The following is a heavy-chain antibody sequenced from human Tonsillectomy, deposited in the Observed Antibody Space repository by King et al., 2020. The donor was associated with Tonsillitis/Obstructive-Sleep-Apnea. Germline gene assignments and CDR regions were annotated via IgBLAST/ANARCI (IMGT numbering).Heavy chain of an antibody. J-gene: IGHJ4*02. CDR1: GFTFSSYS. CDR3: AKDLISYCSSTSCYSYFDY. V-gene: IGHV3-30*18. CDR2: ISYDGSNK. D-gene: IGHD2-2*01. Sequence: VQLVESGGGVVQPGRSLRLSCGASGFTFSSYSMHLVRQAPGKGLEWVALISYDGSNKYYADSVKGRFTISRDNSKNTLYLQMNSLRAEDTAVYYCAKDLISYCSSTSCYSYFDYWGQGTLVTVSS.